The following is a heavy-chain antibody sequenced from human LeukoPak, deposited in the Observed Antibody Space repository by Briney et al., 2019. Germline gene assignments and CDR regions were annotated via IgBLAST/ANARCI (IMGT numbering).Heavy chain of an antibody. V-gene: IGHV1-3*01. CDR3: ATHVHSSSWYESCFDY. Sequence: GASVKVSCKASGYTFTSYAMHWVRQAPGQRLEWMGWINAGNGNTKYSQKFQGRVTITRDTSASTAYMELSSLRSEDTAVYYCATHVHSSSWYESCFDYWGQGTLVTVSS. J-gene: IGHJ4*02. CDR1: GYTFTSYA. CDR2: INAGNGNT. D-gene: IGHD6-13*01.